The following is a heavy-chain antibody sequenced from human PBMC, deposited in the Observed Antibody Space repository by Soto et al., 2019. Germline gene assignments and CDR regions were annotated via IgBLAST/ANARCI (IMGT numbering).Heavy chain of an antibody. CDR1: GFTFSNAW. CDR2: IKSKTDGGTT. CDR3: TTDLSDIVVVPAIRHDAFDI. Sequence: EVQLVESGGGLVKPGGSLRLSCAASGFTFSNAWMSWVRQAPGKGLEWVGRIKSKTDGGTTDYAAPVKGRFTISRDDSKNTLYLQMNSLKTEETAVYYCTTDLSDIVVVPAIRHDAFDIWGQGTMVTVSS. J-gene: IGHJ3*02. V-gene: IGHV3-15*01. D-gene: IGHD2-2*01.